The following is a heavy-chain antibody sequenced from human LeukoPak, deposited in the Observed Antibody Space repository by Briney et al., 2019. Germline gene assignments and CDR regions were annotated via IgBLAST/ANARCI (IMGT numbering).Heavy chain of an antibody. D-gene: IGHD3-22*01. CDR1: GFTLSDYY. CDR2: TRKKAKGYTT. Sequence: SGGSLRLSCAASGFTLSDYYMDWVRQAPGQGLEWVARTRKKAKGYTTEYAASVKGRFTISRDDSKNSVDLQMNSLITEDTAVYYCARAQSDSSGYYYVGDYWSQGTLVTVSS. CDR3: ARAQSDSSGYYYVGDY. J-gene: IGHJ4*02. V-gene: IGHV3-72*01.